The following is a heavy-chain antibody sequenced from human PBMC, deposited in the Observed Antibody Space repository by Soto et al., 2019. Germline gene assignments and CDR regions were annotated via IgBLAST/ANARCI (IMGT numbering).Heavy chain of an antibody. Sequence: EVQLVESGGGLVQPGGSLRLSCAASGFTVSSNYMSWVRQAPGKGLEWVSVIYSGGSTYDADSVKGRFTISRDNSKNTLYLQMNSLRAEDTAVYYCARNLYYGSGSYLTAHAFDIWGQGTMVTVSS. CDR2: IYSGGST. CDR1: GFTVSSNY. D-gene: IGHD3-10*01. CDR3: ARNLYYGSGSYLTAHAFDI. J-gene: IGHJ3*02. V-gene: IGHV3-66*01.